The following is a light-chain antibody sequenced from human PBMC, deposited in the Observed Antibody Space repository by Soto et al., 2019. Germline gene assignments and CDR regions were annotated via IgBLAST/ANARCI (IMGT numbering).Light chain of an antibody. CDR1: SSNIGAGYD. V-gene: IGLV1-40*01. CDR3: QSYDSSLSGPYV. CDR2: ANS. Sequence: SVLTQPPSVSGAPGQRVTISCTGSSSNIGAGYDVHWYQQLPGTAPKLLIYANSNRPSGVPDRFSGSKSGTSASLAITGLQAEDEADYYCQSYDSSLSGPYVFGTGTKVTVL. J-gene: IGLJ1*01.